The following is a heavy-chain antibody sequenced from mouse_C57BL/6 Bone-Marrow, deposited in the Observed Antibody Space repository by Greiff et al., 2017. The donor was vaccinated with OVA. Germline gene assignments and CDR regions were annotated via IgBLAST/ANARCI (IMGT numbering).Heavy chain of an antibody. V-gene: IGHV7-1*01. CDR3: ARGSKMAWFAY. J-gene: IGHJ3*01. Sequence: EVKLVESGGGLVQSGRSLRLSCATSGFTFSDFYMEWVRQAPGKGLEWIAASRNKANDYTTEYSASVKGRFIVSRDTSQSILYLQMNALRAEDTAIYYCARGSKMAWFAYWGQGTLVTVSA. CDR2: SRNKANDYTT. D-gene: IGHD2-3*01. CDR1: GFTFSDFY.